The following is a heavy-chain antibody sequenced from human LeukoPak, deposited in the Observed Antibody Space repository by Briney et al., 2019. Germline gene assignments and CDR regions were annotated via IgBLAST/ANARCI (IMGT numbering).Heavy chain of an antibody. J-gene: IGHJ4*02. CDR1: GFTFSSYA. D-gene: IGHD1-26*01. Sequence: GGSLRLSCAVSGFTFSSYAMSWVRQAPGKGLEWVSVISGSGGTTYYSDSVKGRFTISRDNSKNTLYLQMNSLRAEDTAVYYCAKETRGSYSDYWGQGTLVTVSS. CDR2: ISGSGGTT. V-gene: IGHV3-23*01. CDR3: AKETRGSYSDY.